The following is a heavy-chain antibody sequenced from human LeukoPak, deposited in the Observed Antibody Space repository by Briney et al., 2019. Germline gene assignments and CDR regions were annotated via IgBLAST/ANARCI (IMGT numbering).Heavy chain of an antibody. J-gene: IGHJ4*02. CDR2: IVVGSGNT. D-gene: IGHD3-22*01. V-gene: IGHV1-58*01. Sequence: GTSVKVSCKASGFTFTSSAVQWVRQARGQRLEWIGWIVVGSGNTNYAQKFQERVTITRDMSTSTAYMELSSLRSEDTAVYYCAAAVDSSGYYYRALFDYWGQETLVTVSS. CDR1: GFTFTSSA. CDR3: AAAVDSSGYYYRALFDY.